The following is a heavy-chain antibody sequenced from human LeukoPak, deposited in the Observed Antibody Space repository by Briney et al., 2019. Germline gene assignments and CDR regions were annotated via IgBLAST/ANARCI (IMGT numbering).Heavy chain of an antibody. CDR3: ARDFIPAAIAAAFDY. J-gene: IGHJ4*02. V-gene: IGHV3-33*01. CDR1: GFTSSSYG. Sequence: GGSLRLSCAASGFTSSSYGMHWVRQAPGKGLEWVAVIWYDGSNKYYADSVKGRFTISRDNSKNTLYLQMNSLRAEDTAVYYCARDFIPAAIAAAFDYWGQGTLVTVSS. CDR2: IWYDGSNK. D-gene: IGHD2-2*02.